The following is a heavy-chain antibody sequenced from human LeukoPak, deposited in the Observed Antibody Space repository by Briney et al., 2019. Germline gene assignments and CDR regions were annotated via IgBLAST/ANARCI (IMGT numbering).Heavy chain of an antibody. CDR2: ISGSGGST. CDR1: GFTFSSYA. CDR3: AKDWLLWFGDYNWFDP. J-gene: IGHJ5*02. D-gene: IGHD3-10*01. V-gene: IGHV3-23*01. Sequence: GGSLRLSCAASGFTFSSYAMSWVRQAPGKGLEWVSAISGSGGSTYYADSVKGRFTISRDNSKNTLYLQMNSLRAEDTAVYYCAKDWLLWFGDYNWFDPWGQGTLVTVSS.